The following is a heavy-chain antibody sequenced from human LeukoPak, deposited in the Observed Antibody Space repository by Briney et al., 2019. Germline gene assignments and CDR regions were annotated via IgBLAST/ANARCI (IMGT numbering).Heavy chain of an antibody. D-gene: IGHD5-18*01. V-gene: IGHV3-7*01. CDR1: GFTFSSYW. J-gene: IGHJ4*02. Sequence: GGSLRLSCAASGFTFSSYWMSWVRQAPGKGLEWVANIKQDGSEKYYVDSVKGRFTISRDNAKNSLYLQMNSLRAEDTAVYYCASGGGYSYGSSDYWGQGTLVTVSS. CDR3: ASGGGYSYGSSDY. CDR2: IKQDGSEK.